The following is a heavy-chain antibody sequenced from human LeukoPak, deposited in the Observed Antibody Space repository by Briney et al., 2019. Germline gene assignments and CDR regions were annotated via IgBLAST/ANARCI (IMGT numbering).Heavy chain of an antibody. J-gene: IGHJ4*02. CDR3: ARGRLEYCSSTSCPHAYYFDY. D-gene: IGHD2-2*01. V-gene: IGHV4-4*07. CDR2: IYTSGST. Sequence: SETLSLTCTASGGSISSYYWSWIRQPAGKGLEWIGRIYTSGSTNYNPSLKSRVTMSVDTSKNQFSLKLSSVTAADTAVYYCARGRLEYCSSTSCPHAYYFDYWGQGTLVTVSS. CDR1: GGSISSYY.